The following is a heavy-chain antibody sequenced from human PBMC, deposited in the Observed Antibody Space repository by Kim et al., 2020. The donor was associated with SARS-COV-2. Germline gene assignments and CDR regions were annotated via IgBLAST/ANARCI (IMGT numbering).Heavy chain of an antibody. CDR1: GGSISSYY. CDR2: IYYSGST. Sequence: SETLSLTCTVSGGSISSYYWSWIRQPPGKGLEWIGYIYYSGSTNYNPSLKSRVTISVDTSKNQFSLKLSSVTAADTAVYYCARDRSEYSGSYYDGAWFDPWGQGTLVTVSS. D-gene: IGHD1-26*01. J-gene: IGHJ5*02. V-gene: IGHV4-59*01. CDR3: ARDRSEYSGSYYDGAWFDP.